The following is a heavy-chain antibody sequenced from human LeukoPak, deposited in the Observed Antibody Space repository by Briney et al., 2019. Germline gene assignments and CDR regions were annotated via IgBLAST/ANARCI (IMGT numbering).Heavy chain of an antibody. CDR3: ARGALDPDTVTNYFEY. D-gene: IGHD4-17*01. J-gene: IGHJ4*02. Sequence: GASVKVSCKASGYTFSDHYMQWVRQAPGRGLEWLGWINPNGGGTSYAQKFQGRVTMTRDTSISTAYMELSRLRSDDTAVYYCARGALDPDTVTNYFEYWGQGTLVTVSS. CDR2: INPNGGGT. CDR1: GYTFSDHY. V-gene: IGHV1-2*02.